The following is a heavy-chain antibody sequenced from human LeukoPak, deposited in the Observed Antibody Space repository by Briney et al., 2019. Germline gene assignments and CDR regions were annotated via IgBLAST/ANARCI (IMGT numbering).Heavy chain of an antibody. CDR3: VRDDRGIAVGSRDH. V-gene: IGHV3-7*03. Sequence: GGSLRLSCAASGFSFSNHWMIWVRQAPGKGPEWVATINPDGTEKRYVDSVKGRFTISRDNGKNSLYLQMSSLRAEDTAVYYCVRDDRGIAVGSRDHGAQGTLVTVSS. CDR1: GFSFSNHW. J-gene: IGHJ4*02. D-gene: IGHD6-19*01. CDR2: INPDGTEK.